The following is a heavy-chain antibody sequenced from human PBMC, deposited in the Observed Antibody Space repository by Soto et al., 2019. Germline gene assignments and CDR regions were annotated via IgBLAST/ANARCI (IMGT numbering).Heavy chain of an antibody. CDR1: GFTFDDYA. CDR2: ISWNSGSI. J-gene: IGHJ6*02. D-gene: IGHD6-25*01. V-gene: IGHV3-9*01. Sequence: GGSLRLSCAASGFTFDDYAMHWVRQAPGKGLEWVSGISWNSGSIGYADSVKGRFTISRDNAKNSLYLQMNSLRAEDTALYYCAKDIGQRQPIVWYCYYGMDVWGQGTTVTVSS. CDR3: AKDIGQRQPIVWYCYYGMDV.